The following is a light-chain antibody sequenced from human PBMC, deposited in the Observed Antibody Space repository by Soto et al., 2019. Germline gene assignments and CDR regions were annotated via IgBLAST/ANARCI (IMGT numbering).Light chain of an antibody. V-gene: IGKV3-20*01. Sequence: EIVLTQSPGTLSLSPGERATLSCRASQSVSSSYLAWYQQKPGQAPRQLIYAASSRATGTPDRFSGSGSGTDFTLTITRLEPEDFAVYYCQHYRTSFGGGTRVEIK. CDR1: QSVSSSY. CDR3: QHYRTS. J-gene: IGKJ4*01. CDR2: AAS.